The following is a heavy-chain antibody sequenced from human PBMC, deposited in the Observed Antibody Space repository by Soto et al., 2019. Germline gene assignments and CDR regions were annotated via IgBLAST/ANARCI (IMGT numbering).Heavy chain of an antibody. V-gene: IGHV3-23*01. Sequence: PGGSLRLSCAASGFTFSSYAMSWVRQAPGKGLEWVSAISGGGGNTYYADSVKGRFTISRDNSKNTLYLQMNSLRAEDTAVYYCVKDLYITIFGVASGYYYGMDVWGQGTKVTVSS. D-gene: IGHD3-3*01. CDR2: ISGGGGNT. CDR3: VKDLYITIFGVASGYYYGMDV. J-gene: IGHJ6*02. CDR1: GFTFSSYA.